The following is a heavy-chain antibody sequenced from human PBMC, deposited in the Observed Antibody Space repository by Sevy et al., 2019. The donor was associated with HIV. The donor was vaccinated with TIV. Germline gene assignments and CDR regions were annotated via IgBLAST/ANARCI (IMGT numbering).Heavy chain of an antibody. J-gene: IGHJ4*02. V-gene: IGHV3-30-3*01. CDR2: SSYDGGNI. D-gene: IGHD4-17*01. Sequence: GGYLRLSCTASGFILGYYAMHWVRHAPGKGLEWVAVSSYDGGNIYYADSVQGRFTVSRDNSKNTLYLQMNSLRPEDTAMYYCARDFYEFGDPRGLDYWGQGVLVTVSS. CDR1: GFILGYYA. CDR3: ARDFYEFGDPRGLDY.